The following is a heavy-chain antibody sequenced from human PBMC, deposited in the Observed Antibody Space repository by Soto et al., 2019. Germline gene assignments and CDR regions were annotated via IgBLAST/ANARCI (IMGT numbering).Heavy chain of an antibody. J-gene: IGHJ6*02. CDR3: AEGGGSSWPYYYYGMDV. CDR1: GFTFTSSA. Sequence: SVKVSCKASGFTFTSSAVQWVRQARGQRLEWIGWIVVGSGNTNYAQKFQERVTITRDMSTSTAYMELSSLRSEDTAVYYCAEGGGSSWPYYYYGMDVWGQGTTVTVSS. D-gene: IGHD6-13*01. CDR2: IVVGSGNT. V-gene: IGHV1-58*01.